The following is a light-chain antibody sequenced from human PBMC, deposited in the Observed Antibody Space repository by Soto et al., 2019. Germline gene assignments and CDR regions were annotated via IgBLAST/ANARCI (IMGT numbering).Light chain of an antibody. CDR3: QAWDSSTGGFGGV. V-gene: IGLV3-1*01. CDR1: RLGDKY. J-gene: IGLJ2*01. Sequence: SYELTQPPSVSVSPGQTASITCSGDRLGDKYVSWYQQKPGQSPVLVVYQDTKRPSGIPERFSGSNSGNTATLTISGTQAMDEADYYCQAWDSSTGGFGGVFGGGTKVTVL. CDR2: QDT.